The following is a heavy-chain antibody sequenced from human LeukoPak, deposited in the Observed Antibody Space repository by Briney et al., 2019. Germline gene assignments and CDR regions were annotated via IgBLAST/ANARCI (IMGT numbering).Heavy chain of an antibody. CDR1: GFTFSSYA. Sequence: PGGSLRLSCAASGFTFSSYAMSWVRQAPGKGLEWVSAISGSGGSTYYADSVKGRFTISRDNSKNTLYLQMNSLRAEDTAVYYCAKGIAGAGTLLYSGSSMIYYWGQGTLVTVSS. J-gene: IGHJ4*02. V-gene: IGHV3-23*01. CDR2: ISGSGGST. D-gene: IGHD1-26*01. CDR3: AKGIAGAGTLLYSGSSMIYY.